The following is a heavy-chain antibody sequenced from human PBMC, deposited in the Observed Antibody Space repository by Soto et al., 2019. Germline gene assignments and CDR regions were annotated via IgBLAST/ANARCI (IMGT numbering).Heavy chain of an antibody. CDR3: ARAGDLGAVAVYY. CDR1: GGSISSGGYS. D-gene: IGHD6-19*01. Sequence: QLQLQESGSGLVKPSQTLSLTFAVSGGSISSGGYSWSWIRQPPGKGLEWLGYIYHSGSTYYNPSLMKRVSISVDRSTKQLSLKQGYITAADKAVYYCARAGDLGAVAVYYWCQGTLVTVSS. J-gene: IGHJ4*02. V-gene: IGHV4-30-2*01. CDR2: IYHSGST.